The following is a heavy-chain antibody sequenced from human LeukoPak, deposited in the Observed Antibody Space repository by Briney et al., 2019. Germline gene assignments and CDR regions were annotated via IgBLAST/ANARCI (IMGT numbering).Heavy chain of an antibody. J-gene: IGHJ4*02. CDR2: VLDRVRT. D-gene: IGHD5-18*01. CDR1: GGSITSHY. CDR3: ATLKRGSIYGYFDF. Sequence: SSETLSLTCTVSGGSITSHYWSWIRQPPGKGLEGIAYVLDRVRTKDNPSLQSRLTLSADTSKNQFSLRLSSVTAADTAVYYCATLKRGSIYGYFDFWGQGIKVTVSS. V-gene: IGHV4-59*11.